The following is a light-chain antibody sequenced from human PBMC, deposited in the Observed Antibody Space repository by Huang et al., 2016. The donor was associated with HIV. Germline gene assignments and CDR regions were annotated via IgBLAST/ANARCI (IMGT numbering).Light chain of an antibody. J-gene: IGKJ1*01. V-gene: IGKV1-39*01. Sequence: DIQMTQSPSSLSASVGDRVTITCRASQSINTYLNWFQQKPGKGPKVLISAESTLQSGVPSRFSGGGSGTHFTLTITSLQPEDFATYYCQQTYTGVTFGQGTKVEIK. CDR2: AES. CDR3: QQTYTGVT. CDR1: QSINTY.